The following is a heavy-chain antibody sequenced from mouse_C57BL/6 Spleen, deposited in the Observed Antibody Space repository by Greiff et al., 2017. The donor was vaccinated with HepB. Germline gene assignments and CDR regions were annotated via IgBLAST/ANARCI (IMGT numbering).Heavy chain of an antibody. Sequence: QVQLQQPGAELVMPGASVKLSCKASGYTFTSYWMHWVKQRPGQGLEWIGEVDPSDSYTNYNQKFKGKSTLTVDKSSSTAYMQLSSLTSEDSAVYYCARGAFYGSPLDYWGQGTTLTVSS. J-gene: IGHJ2*01. CDR1: GYTFTSYW. CDR3: ARGAFYGSPLDY. D-gene: IGHD1-1*01. V-gene: IGHV1-69*01. CDR2: VDPSDSYT.